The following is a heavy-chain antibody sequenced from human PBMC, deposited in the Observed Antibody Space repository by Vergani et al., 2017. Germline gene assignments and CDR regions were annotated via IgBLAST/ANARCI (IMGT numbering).Heavy chain of an antibody. CDR2: VYPADSDT. V-gene: IGHV5-51*01. CDR1: GYNFDIYW. CDR3: GIHGRYSDVTGKYVYYGMDV. D-gene: IGHD3-10*01. J-gene: IGHJ6*02. Sequence: EMQLVQSGAEVRKPGESVKISCRTSGYNFDIYWIGWVRQMPGKGLEWMGIVYPADSDTRYSPSFKGQVTVSADKSTSTAFLEWSGLKVTDTSRYDCGIHGRYSDVTGKYVYYGMDVWGQGTSVIVSS.